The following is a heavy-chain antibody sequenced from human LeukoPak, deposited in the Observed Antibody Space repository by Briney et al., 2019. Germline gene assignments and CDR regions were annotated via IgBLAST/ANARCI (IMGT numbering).Heavy chain of an antibody. D-gene: IGHD5-18*01. CDR2: IHYSGRT. CDR1: GDSISLFY. V-gene: IGHV4-59*01. Sequence: SETLSLTRIVSGDSISLFYWSWIRQPPGKGLESIGYIHYSGRTNYNPSLKSRVTMSHDTSKNHFSLKLRSVTAADTAVYYCARVSPDTATDYGWFDPWGQGSLVTVSS. J-gene: IGHJ5*02. CDR3: ARVSPDTATDYGWFDP.